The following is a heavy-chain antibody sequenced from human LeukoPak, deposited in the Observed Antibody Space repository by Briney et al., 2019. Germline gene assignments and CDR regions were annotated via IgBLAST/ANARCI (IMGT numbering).Heavy chain of an antibody. CDR3: AELGITMIGGV. CDR1: GFTFSSYG. CDR2: ISGSGGST. D-gene: IGHD3-10*02. J-gene: IGHJ6*04. Sequence: GGSLRLSCAASGFTFSSYGMSWVRQAPGKGLEWVSAISGSGGSTYYADSVKGRFTISGDNAKNSLYLQMNSLRAEDTAVYYCAELGITMIGGVWGKGTTVTISS. V-gene: IGHV3-23*01.